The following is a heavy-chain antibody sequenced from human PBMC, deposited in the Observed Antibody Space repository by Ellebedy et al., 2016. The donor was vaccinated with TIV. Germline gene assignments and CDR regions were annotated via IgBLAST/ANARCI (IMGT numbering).Heavy chain of an antibody. J-gene: IGHJ5*02. CDR2: IPHDGGNK. D-gene: IGHD3-22*01. CDR1: GFTFSTEF. CDR3: AREEGSSGFAGWFDP. Sequence: PGGSLRLSCAASGFTFSTEFIRWDPQPPGKGLEWPALIPHDGGNKQYADSVEGRFTISRDDSKDTLYLQMNSLRVEDTAVYYCAREEGSSGFAGWFDPWGQGTLVIVSS. V-gene: IGHV3-30-3*01.